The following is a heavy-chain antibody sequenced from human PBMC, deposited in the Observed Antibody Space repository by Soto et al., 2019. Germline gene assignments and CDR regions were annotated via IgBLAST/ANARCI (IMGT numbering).Heavy chain of an antibody. CDR1: GFTFSSYG. V-gene: IGHV3-30*18. Sequence: ESGGGVVQPGRSLRLSCAASGFTFSSYGMHWVRQAPGKGLEWVAVISYDGSNKYYADSVKGRFTISRDNSKNTLYLQMNSLRAEDTAVYYCAKDRAQQWLLGAFDIWGQGTMVTVSS. D-gene: IGHD6-19*01. CDR2: ISYDGSNK. CDR3: AKDRAQQWLLGAFDI. J-gene: IGHJ3*02.